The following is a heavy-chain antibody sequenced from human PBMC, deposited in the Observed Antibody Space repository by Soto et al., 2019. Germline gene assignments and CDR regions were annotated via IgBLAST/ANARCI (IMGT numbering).Heavy chain of an antibody. CDR3: ARDPNLNDGDYYGMVV. V-gene: IGHV3-48*02. CDR2: ISSSSSTI. CDR1: GFNFRATC. D-gene: IGHD1-20*01. J-gene: IGHJ6*02. Sequence: PGGSLRLSCAASGFNFRATCMTCVRQAPGKGLEWVSYISSSSSTIYYADSVKGRFTISRDNAKNSLYLQMNSLRDEDTAVYYCARDPNLNDGDYYGMVVWGPGTTVSVSS.